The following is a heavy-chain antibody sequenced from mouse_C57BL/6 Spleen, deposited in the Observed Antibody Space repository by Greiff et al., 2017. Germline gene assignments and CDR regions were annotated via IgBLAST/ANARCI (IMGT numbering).Heavy chain of an antibody. D-gene: IGHD3-2*02. V-gene: IGHV5-16*01. CDR3: ARAQATDYFDY. J-gene: IGHJ2*01. CDR2: INYDGSST. Sequence: EVKLMESEGGLVQPGSSMKLSCTASGFTFSDYYMAWVRQVPEKGLEWVANINYDGSSTYYLDSLKSRFIISRDNAKNILYLQMSSLKSEDTATYYCARAQATDYFDYWGQGTTLTVSS. CDR1: GFTFSDYY.